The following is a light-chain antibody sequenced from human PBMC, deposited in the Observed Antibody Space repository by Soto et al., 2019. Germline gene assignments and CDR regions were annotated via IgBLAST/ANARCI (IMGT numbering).Light chain of an antibody. CDR3: QQRSNWRFT. CDR1: QSVSSY. J-gene: IGKJ3*01. CDR2: DAS. V-gene: IGKV3-11*01. Sequence: EIVLTQSPATLSLSPGERATLSCRASQSVSSYLAWYQQKPGQAPRLLIYDASNRATGIPARFSGSGSGTDFTLTISSLEPEDFAVYYCQQRSNWRFTFRPGTKVDIK.